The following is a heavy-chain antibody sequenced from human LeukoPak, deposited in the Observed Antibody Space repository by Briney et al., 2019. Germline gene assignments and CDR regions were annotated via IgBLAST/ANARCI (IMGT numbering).Heavy chain of an antibody. CDR2: ISSSSSTI. D-gene: IGHD2-15*01. CDR3: ARGMRYCSGGSCYYNWFDP. V-gene: IGHV3-48*02. Sequence: GGSLRLSCAASGFTFRAYSMNWVRQAPGKGPEWVSHISSSSSTIYYADSVKGRFTISRDNAKNSLYLQMNSLRDEDTAVYYCARGMRYCSGGSCYYNWFDPWGQGTLVTVSS. J-gene: IGHJ5*02. CDR1: GFTFRAYS.